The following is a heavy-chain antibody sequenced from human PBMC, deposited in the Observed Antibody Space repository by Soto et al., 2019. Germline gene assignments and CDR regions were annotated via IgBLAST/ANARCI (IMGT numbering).Heavy chain of an antibody. V-gene: IGHV3-48*01. Sequence: GGSLRLSCAASGFTFSSYSMNWVRQAPGKGLEWVSYISSSSSTIYYADSVKGRFTISRDNAKNSLYLQMNSLRAEDTAVYYCARAEEYNWNYIALNWGQGTLVTVSS. D-gene: IGHD1-7*01. CDR3: ARAEEYNWNYIALN. CDR1: GFTFSSYS. CDR2: ISSSSSTI. J-gene: IGHJ4*02.